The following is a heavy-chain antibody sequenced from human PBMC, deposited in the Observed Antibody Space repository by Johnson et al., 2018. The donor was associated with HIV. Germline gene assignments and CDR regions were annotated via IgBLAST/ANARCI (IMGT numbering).Heavy chain of an antibody. D-gene: IGHD2-15*01. Sequence: EQLVESGGGVVQPGRSLRLSCAASGFTFSSYAMHWVRQAPGKGLEYVSAISSNGGSTYYANSVKGRFTISRDNSKKSMYLQMKSLRVEDTAVYYCAKEALRGGEYDAFDIWGQGTMVTVS. V-gene: IGHV3-64*01. CDR2: ISSNGGST. CDR3: AKEALRGGEYDAFDI. J-gene: IGHJ3*02. CDR1: GFTFSSYA.